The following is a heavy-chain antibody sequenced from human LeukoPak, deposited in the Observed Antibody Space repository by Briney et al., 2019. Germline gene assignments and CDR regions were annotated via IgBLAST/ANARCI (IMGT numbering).Heavy chain of an antibody. D-gene: IGHD5-18*01. Sequence: SETLSLTCTVSGGSISSGSYYWSWTRQPAGKGLEGIGRIYTSGSTNYNPSLKGRVTISVDTSKNQFSLKLSSVTAADTAVYYCARADVDTAMVGAFDIWGQGTMVTVSS. CDR2: IYTSGST. V-gene: IGHV4-61*02. CDR1: GGSISSGSYY. CDR3: ARADVDTAMVGAFDI. J-gene: IGHJ3*02.